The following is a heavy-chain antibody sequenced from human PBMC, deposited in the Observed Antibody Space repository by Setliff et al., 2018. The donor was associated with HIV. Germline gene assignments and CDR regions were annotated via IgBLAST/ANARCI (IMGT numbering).Heavy chain of an antibody. CDR1: GFTFTNSA. V-gene: IGHV1-58*02. CDR3: AAASNRRVRGVNLHYYYYMDV. CDR2: IVVGSYNT. J-gene: IGHJ6*03. D-gene: IGHD3-10*01. Sequence: SVKVSCKASGFTFTNSAMQWVRQARGQRLEWIGWIVVGSYNTNYAQKFQERVTITRDLSTSTAYMELSSLRSEDTAVYCCAAASNRRVRGVNLHYYYYMDVWGNGTTVTVSS.